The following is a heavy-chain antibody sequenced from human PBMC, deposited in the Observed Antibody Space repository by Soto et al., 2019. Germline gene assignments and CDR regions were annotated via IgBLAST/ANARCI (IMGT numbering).Heavy chain of an antibody. CDR1: GGSISSGGYY. V-gene: IGHV4-31*03. CDR2: VYYSGST. CDR3: ARNGYYNFWSGYYALDAFDI. Sequence: PSETLSLTCTVSGGSISSGGYYWSWIRQHPGKGLEWIGYVYYSGSTYYNPSLKSRVTISVDPSKNQFSLKLRSVTAADTAVFYCARNGYYNFWSGYYALDAFDIWGQGTMVTVSS. J-gene: IGHJ3*02. D-gene: IGHD3-3*01.